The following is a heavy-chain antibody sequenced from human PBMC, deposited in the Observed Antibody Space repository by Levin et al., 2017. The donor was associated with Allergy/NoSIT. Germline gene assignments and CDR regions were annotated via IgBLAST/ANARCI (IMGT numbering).Heavy chain of an antibody. Sequence: GGSLRLSCAASGFTFSKYALSWVRQAPGKGLEWVSAVVPSGTTYYADSVKGRFTISRDNSKNTLFLQMNNLRAEDTAVYYCAKSRGASYYSSFDFWGQGTLVTVSS. CDR1: GFTFSKYA. D-gene: IGHD3-10*01. J-gene: IGHJ4*02. CDR3: AKSRGASYYSSFDF. V-gene: IGHV3-23*01. CDR2: VVPSGTT.